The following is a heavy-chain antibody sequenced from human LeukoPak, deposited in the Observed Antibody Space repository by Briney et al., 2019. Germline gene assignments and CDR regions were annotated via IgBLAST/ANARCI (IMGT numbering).Heavy chain of an antibody. D-gene: IGHD6-13*01. CDR2: INPNSGGT. V-gene: IGHV1-2*02. CDR1: GYTFTGYY. CDR3: ARVGSSSWYSRFDP. J-gene: IGHJ5*02. Sequence: ASVKVSCKASGYTFTGYYMHWVRQAPGQGLEWMGWINPNSGGTNYAQKFQGRVTMTRNTSISTAYMELSSLRSEDTAVYYCARVGSSSWYSRFDPWGQGTLVTVSS.